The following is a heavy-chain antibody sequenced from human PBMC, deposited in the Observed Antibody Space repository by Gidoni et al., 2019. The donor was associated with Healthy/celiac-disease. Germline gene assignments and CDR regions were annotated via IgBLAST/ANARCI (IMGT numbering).Heavy chain of an antibody. D-gene: IGHD2-15*01. V-gene: IGHV1-8*01. CDR1: GYTFTSYD. CDR2: MNPNSGNT. Sequence: QVQLVQSGAEVKKPGASVKVSCKASGYTFTSYDINWVRQATGQGLEWMGWMNPNSGNTGYAQKFQGRVTMTRNTSISTAYMELSSLRSEDTAVYYCARVRIADYYYGMDVWGQGTTVTVSS. CDR3: ARVRIADYYYGMDV. J-gene: IGHJ6*02.